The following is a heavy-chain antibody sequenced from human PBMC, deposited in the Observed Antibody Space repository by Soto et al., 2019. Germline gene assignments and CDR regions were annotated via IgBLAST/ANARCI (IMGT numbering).Heavy chain of an antibody. Sequence: ASVKVSCKASGYTFTSYAMHWVRQAPGQRLEWMGWINAGNGNTKYSQKFQGRVTITRDTSASTACMELSSLRSEDTAVYYCARDLRGGYSGYDYYMDVWGKGTTVTVSS. CDR1: GYTFTSYA. V-gene: IGHV1-3*01. CDR2: INAGNGNT. J-gene: IGHJ6*03. CDR3: ARDLRGGYSGYDYYMDV. D-gene: IGHD1-26*01.